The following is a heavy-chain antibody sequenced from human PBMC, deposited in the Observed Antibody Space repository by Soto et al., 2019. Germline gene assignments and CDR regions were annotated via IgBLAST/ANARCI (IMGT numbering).Heavy chain of an antibody. D-gene: IGHD3-22*01. V-gene: IGHV1-69*06. CDR3: ARDVTMIVVGQNWFDP. Sequence: QVQLVQSGAEVKKPGSSVKVSCKASGGTFSSYAISWVRQAPGQGHEWMGGIIPIFGTANYAQKFQGRVTITADKSTSTAYMELSSLRSEDTAVYYCARDVTMIVVGQNWFDPWGQGTLVTVSS. CDR1: GGTFSSYA. J-gene: IGHJ5*02. CDR2: IIPIFGTA.